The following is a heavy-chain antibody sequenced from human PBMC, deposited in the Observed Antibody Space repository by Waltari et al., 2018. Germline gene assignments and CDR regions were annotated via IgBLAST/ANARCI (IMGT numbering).Heavy chain of an antibody. CDR2: SIPILGIA. D-gene: IGHD4-17*01. J-gene: IGHJ6*03. V-gene: IGHV1-69*10. CDR3: ANRRGVYGDYVIPSYYYMDV. Sequence: QVQLVQSGAEVKKPGSSVKVSCKASGGTFSSYAISWVRQAPGQGLEWMGGSIPILGIANYAQKFQCRVTITADKSTSTAYMELSSLRSEDTAVYYCANRRGVYGDYVIPSYYYMDVWGKGTTVTVSS. CDR1: GGTFSSYA.